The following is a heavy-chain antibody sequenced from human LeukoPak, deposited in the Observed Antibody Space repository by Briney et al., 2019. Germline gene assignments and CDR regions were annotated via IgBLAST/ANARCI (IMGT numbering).Heavy chain of an antibody. CDR1: GYTFTDYY. CDR2: INPNSDYT. D-gene: IGHD2-21*01. Sequence: ASVKVSCKASGYTFTDYYIHWVRQAPGQGLEWMGWINPNSDYTFYAQKFQGRVTLTRDTSISTVYMELTTLTSDDTASYYCAVAPGDYWGQGTLVSVSA. CDR3: AVAPGDY. V-gene: IGHV1-2*02. J-gene: IGHJ4*02.